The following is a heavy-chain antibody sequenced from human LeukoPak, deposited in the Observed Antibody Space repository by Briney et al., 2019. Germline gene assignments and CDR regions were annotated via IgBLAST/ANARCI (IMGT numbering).Heavy chain of an antibody. CDR1: GYTLTELS. V-gene: IGHV1-24*01. J-gene: IGHJ5*02. CDR2: FDPEGGET. D-gene: IGHD6-19*01. CDR3: ATDPVAVAGINNWFDP. Sequence: ASVKVSYKVSGYTLTELSMHWVRQAPGKGLEWMGGFDPEGGETIYAQKFQGRVTMTEDTSTDTAYMELSSLRSEDTAVYYCATDPVAVAGINNWFDPWGQGTLVTVSS.